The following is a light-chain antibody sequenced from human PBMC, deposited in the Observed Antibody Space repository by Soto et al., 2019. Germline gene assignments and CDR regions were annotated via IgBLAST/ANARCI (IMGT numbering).Light chain of an antibody. Sequence: DIQMTQSPSTLSASVGDRVTITCRASQSISNWLAWYQQKPGKAPQVLIYDASSLKTGVPSRFSGSGSGTEFTLTISYLQPDDFANYYCHQYNGDPLTFGGGTRVEMK. CDR1: QSISNW. CDR3: HQYNGDPLT. J-gene: IGKJ4*01. CDR2: DAS. V-gene: IGKV1-5*01.